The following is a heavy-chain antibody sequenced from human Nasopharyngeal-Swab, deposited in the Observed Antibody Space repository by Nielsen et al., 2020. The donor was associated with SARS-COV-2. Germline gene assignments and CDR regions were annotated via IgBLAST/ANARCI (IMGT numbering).Heavy chain of an antibody. CDR1: GGTFSSYA. CDR3: ARQGGGDYYDSRRYYNYVMDV. J-gene: IGHJ6*02. V-gene: IGHV1-69*04. CDR2: IIPIFGIA. D-gene: IGHD3-22*01. Sequence: SVKVSCKASGGTFSSYAISWVRQAPGQGLEWMGRIIPIFGIANYAQKLQGRVTITADKSTSTAYMELSSRRSEDTAVYYCARQGGGDYYDSRRYYNYVMDVWGQGTTVTVSS.